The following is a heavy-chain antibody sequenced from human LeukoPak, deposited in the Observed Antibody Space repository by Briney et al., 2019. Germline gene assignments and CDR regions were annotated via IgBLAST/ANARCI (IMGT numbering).Heavy chain of an antibody. CDR1: GGPISSYY. J-gene: IGHJ5*02. V-gene: IGHV4-4*07. Sequence: SETLSLTCTVSGGPISSYYWSWIRQPAGKGLEWIGRIYTSGSTNYNPSLKSRVTMSVDTSKNQFSLKLSSVAAADTAVYYCARDQVVFRIANWFDPWGQGTLVTVSS. CDR3: ARDQVVFRIANWFDP. CDR2: IYTSGST. D-gene: IGHD2-15*01.